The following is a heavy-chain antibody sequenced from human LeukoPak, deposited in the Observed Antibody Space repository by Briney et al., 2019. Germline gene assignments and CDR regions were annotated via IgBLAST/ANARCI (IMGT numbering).Heavy chain of an antibody. CDR1: RGSTTISSYY. J-gene: IGHJ4*02. D-gene: IGHD3-16*01. Sequence: PSETLSLTCTVSRGSTTISSYYLAWIRQPPGKGLEWIGSVDHTGSSYYNPSLRSRVTISAVTSKNQVSLVVSSVTAADTSFYFCARLGGRTSIMRSDYGGQGPLVTVSS. CDR2: VDHTGSS. CDR3: ARLGGRTSIMRSDY. V-gene: IGHV4-39*01.